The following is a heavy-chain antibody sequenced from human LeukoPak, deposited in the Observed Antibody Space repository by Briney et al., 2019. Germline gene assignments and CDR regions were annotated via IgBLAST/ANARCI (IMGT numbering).Heavy chain of an antibody. V-gene: IGHV4-31*03. CDR2: IYYSGST. CDR3: ARGSVYSSSWHRKGYYFDY. Sequence: PSETLSLTCTVSGGSISSGGYYWGWIRQHPGKGLEWIGYIYYSGSTYYNPSLKSRVTISVDTSKNQFSLKLSSVTAADTAVYYCARGSVYSSSWHRKGYYFDYWGQGTLVTVSS. J-gene: IGHJ4*02. D-gene: IGHD6-13*01. CDR1: GGSISSGGYY.